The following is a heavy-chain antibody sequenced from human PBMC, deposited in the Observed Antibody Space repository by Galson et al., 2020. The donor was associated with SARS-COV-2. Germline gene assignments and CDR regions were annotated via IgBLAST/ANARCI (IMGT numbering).Heavy chain of an antibody. CDR1: GYTLTELS. V-gene: IGHV1-24*01. J-gene: IGHJ6*02. CDR3: ASEPAYCGGDCTRSGYGMDV. D-gene: IGHD2-21*02. CDR2: FDPEDGAT. Sequence: ASVNVSCKVSGYTLTELSMHRVRQAPGNGLEWMGGFDPEDGATIYAQKFQGRVTMTEDTSTDTAYMELSSLRSEDTAVYYCASEPAYCGGDCTRSGYGMDVWGQGTTVTVSS.